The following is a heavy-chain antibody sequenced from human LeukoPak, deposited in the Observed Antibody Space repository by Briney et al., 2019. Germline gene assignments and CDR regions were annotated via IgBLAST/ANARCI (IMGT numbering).Heavy chain of an antibody. J-gene: IGHJ4*02. Sequence: GRSLRLSCAASGFTFSSYGIHWVRQAPGKGLERVTVISYDESKKYYADSVKGRFTISRDNSKNTVYLQMNSLRAEDTAVYYCANAYYAFWSGSFWGQGTLVTVSS. CDR1: GFTFSSYG. CDR3: ANAYYAFWSGSF. D-gene: IGHD3-3*01. CDR2: ISYDESKK. V-gene: IGHV3-30-3*01.